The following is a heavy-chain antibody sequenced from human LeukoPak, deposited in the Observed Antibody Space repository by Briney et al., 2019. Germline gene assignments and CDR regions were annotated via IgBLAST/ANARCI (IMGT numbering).Heavy chain of an antibody. Sequence: SETLSLTCTVSGGSISSSSYYWGWIRQPPGKGLEWIGSIYYSGSTYYNPSLKSRVTISVDTSKNQFSLKLSSVTAADTAVYYCARDSGYSYGLGYWFDPWGQGTLVTVSS. J-gene: IGHJ5*02. CDR1: GGSISSSSYY. V-gene: IGHV4-39*07. D-gene: IGHD5-18*01. CDR2: IYYSGST. CDR3: ARDSGYSYGLGYWFDP.